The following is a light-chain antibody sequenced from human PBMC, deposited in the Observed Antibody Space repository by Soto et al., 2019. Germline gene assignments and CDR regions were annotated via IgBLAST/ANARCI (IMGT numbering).Light chain of an antibody. CDR2: AAS. J-gene: IGKJ2*01. V-gene: IGKV3-20*01. Sequence: ENVLTQSPGTLSLSPGERATLSCRASQSVSSSYLTWYQQKPGQAPRLLIDAASSMATDIPDRFSGSGSGTDFTLTISRLEPEDFAVYYCQQYESSPVTFGQGTKLEIK. CDR1: QSVSSSY. CDR3: QQYESSPVT.